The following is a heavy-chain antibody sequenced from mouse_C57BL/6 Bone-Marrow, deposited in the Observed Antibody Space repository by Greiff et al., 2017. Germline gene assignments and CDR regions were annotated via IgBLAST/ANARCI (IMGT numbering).Heavy chain of an antibody. D-gene: IGHD2-1*01. J-gene: IGHJ1*03. Sequence: QVQLQQSGAELMKPGASVKLSCKATGYTFTGYWIEWVKQRPGHGLEWIGEILPGSGSTNYNEKFKGKATFTADTSSNTAYMQLSSLTTYDSAIYYCARGGIYYGYYDSYWYFDVWGTGTTVTVSS. V-gene: IGHV1-9*01. CDR2: ILPGSGST. CDR1: GYTFTGYW. CDR3: ARGGIYYGYYDSYWYFDV.